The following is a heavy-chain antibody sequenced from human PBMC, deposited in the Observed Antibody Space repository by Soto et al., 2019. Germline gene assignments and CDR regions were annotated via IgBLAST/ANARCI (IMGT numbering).Heavy chain of an antibody. V-gene: IGHV3-23*01. CDR2: VTVTGGST. CDR1: AISFNTYG. Sequence: PGGSLRLSCAASAISFNTYGVTWVRQAPGKGLEWVSTVTVTGGSTYYADSVKGRFTISRDRSNYTVSLLLNSLRVEDTAIYYCARQKSPEGWFDPWGQGTMVTV. J-gene: IGHJ5*02. CDR3: ARQKSPEGWFDP.